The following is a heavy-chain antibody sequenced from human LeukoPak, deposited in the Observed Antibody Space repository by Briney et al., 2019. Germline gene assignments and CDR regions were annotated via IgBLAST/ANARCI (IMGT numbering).Heavy chain of an antibody. CDR3: ARTARIAGFSGP. CDR2: INHSGST. Sequence: SETLSLTCAVYGGSFSGYYWSWIRQPPGKGLEWIGEINHSGSTNYNPSLKSRVTISLDTSKNQFSLKLSSVTAADTAVYYCARTARIAGFSGPWGQGTLVTVSS. D-gene: IGHD6-6*01. V-gene: IGHV4-34*01. J-gene: IGHJ5*02. CDR1: GGSFSGYY.